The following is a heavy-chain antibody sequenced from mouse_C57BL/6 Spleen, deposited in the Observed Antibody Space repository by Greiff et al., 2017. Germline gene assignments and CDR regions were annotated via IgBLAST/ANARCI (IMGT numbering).Heavy chain of an antibody. CDR2: ISYSGST. D-gene: IGHD1-1*01. CDR3: ARYPITTVVAPYWYCDV. J-gene: IGHJ1*03. V-gene: IGHV3-8*01. CDR1: GYSITSDY. Sequence: VQLQQSGPGLAKPSQTLSLTCSVTGYSITSDYWNWIRKFPGNKLEYMGYISYSGSTYYNPSLKSRISITRDTSKNQYYLQLNSVTTEDTATYYCARYPITTVVAPYWYCDVWGTGTTVTVSS.